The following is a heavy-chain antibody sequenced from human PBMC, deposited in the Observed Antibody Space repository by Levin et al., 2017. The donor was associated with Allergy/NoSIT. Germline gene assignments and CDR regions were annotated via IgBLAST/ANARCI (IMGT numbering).Heavy chain of an antibody. J-gene: IGHJ6*02. V-gene: IGHV1-18*01. CDR1: GYTFTSYG. CDR3: ARVNYYGSGGGYYGMDV. Sequence: ASVKVSCKASGYTFTSYGISWVRQAPGQGLEWMGWISAYNGNTNYAQKLQGRVTMTTDTSTSTAYMELRSLRSDDTAVYYCARVNYYGSGGGYYGMDVWGQGTTVTVSS. CDR2: ISAYNGNT. D-gene: IGHD3-10*01.